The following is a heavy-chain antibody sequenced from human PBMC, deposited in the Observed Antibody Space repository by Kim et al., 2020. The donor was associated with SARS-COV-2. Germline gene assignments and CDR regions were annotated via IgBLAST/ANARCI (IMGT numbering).Heavy chain of an antibody. D-gene: IGHD6-19*01. CDR3: ARDAPSHSSGWSD. CDR2: ISAGGGTT. Sequence: GGSLRLSCAASGFTFSNFAMSWVRQAPGKGLEWVSAISAGGGTTYYEDSVKGRFTISRDNSKNTLYLEMSSLRAEDTAEYYCARDAPSHSSGWSDWGQGT. V-gene: IGHV3-23*01. CDR1: GFTFSNFA. J-gene: IGHJ4*02.